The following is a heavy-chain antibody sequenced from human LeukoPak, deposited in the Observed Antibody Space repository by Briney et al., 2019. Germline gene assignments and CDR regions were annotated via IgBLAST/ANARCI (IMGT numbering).Heavy chain of an antibody. J-gene: IGHJ4*02. CDR3: ARILAAGTGY. Sequence: TPSETLSLTCTVSGGSISCSSYYWGWIRQPPGKGLEWIGSIYYSGSTYYNPSLKSRVTISVDTSKNQFSLKLSSVTAADTAVYYCARILAAGTGYWGQGTLVTVSS. CDR2: IYYSGST. D-gene: IGHD6-13*01. V-gene: IGHV4-39*01. CDR1: GGSISCSSYY.